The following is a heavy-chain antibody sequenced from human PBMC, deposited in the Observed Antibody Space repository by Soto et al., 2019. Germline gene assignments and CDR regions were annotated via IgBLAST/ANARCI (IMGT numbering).Heavy chain of an antibody. J-gene: IGHJ4*02. D-gene: IGHD4-17*01. V-gene: IGHV4-34*01. Sequence: QVQLQQWGAGLLKPSETLSLTCAVYGRSFSGYYWSWIRQPPGKGLEWIGEINHSGSTNYNPSLKSRVTISVDTSQNQFSLNLSSVTAADTAVYYCARAYGGNSGVSDYWGQGTLVTVSS. CDR3: ARAYGGNSGVSDY. CDR1: GRSFSGYY. CDR2: INHSGST.